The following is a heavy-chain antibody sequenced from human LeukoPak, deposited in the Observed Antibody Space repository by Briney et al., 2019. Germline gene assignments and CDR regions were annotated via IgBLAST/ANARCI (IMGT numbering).Heavy chain of an antibody. D-gene: IGHD6-19*01. CDR1: GVSISSSSYY. CDR3: ARVMAGHDYYYYYYMDV. J-gene: IGHJ6*03. Sequence: SETLSLTCSVSGVSISSSSYYWGWLRQPPGKGLEWIVRIYYSGRTYHNPSLKSRVTISVDTSKNQFSLKLSSVTAADTAVYYCARVMAGHDYYYYYYMDVWGKGTTVTVSS. CDR2: IYYSGRT. V-gene: IGHV4-39*07.